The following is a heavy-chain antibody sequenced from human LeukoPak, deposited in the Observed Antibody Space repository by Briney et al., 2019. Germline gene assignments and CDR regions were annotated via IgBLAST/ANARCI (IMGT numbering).Heavy chain of an antibody. Sequence: PSQTLSLTCAVSGGSISSGGYSWSWIRQPPGQGLEWIGYIYHSGSTYYNPSLNSRVTISVDRSKNQFSLKLSSVTAADTAVYYCARVDRGDYYDSSGYYAWFDPWGQGTLVTVSS. CDR1: GGSISSGGYS. CDR2: IYHSGST. CDR3: ARVDRGDYYDSSGYYAWFDP. D-gene: IGHD3-22*01. V-gene: IGHV4-30-2*01. J-gene: IGHJ5*02.